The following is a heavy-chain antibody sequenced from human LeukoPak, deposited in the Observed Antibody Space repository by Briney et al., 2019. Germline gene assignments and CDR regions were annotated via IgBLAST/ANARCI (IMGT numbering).Heavy chain of an antibody. CDR2: IIPVLSVA. V-gene: IGHV1-69*02. D-gene: IGHD3-22*01. Sequence: SVKVSCKASGGTFSSYTISWVRQAPGQGLEWMGRIIPVLSVANYAQKFQGRVTITADKSTSAAYMELSGLRSEDTAVYYCASRNQYYYDSSGIGGFDYWGQGTLVTVSS. CDR1: GGTFSSYT. J-gene: IGHJ4*02. CDR3: ASRNQYYYDSSGIGGFDY.